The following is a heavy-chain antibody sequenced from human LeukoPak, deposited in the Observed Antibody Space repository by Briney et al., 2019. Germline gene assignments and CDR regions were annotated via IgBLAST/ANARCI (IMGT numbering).Heavy chain of an antibody. D-gene: IGHD1-14*01. CDR3: ARHPLTWYFDY. J-gene: IGHJ4*02. CDR2: IYHSGST. V-gene: IGHV4-38-2*01. CDR1: GYSISSGYY. Sequence: PSETLSLTCAVSGYSISSGYYWGCFRQPPGQGLEGFGSIYHSGSTYYNPSLKSRATISVDTSKNQFYLKVSSVTAADTAVYYCARHPLTWYFDYWGQGTLVTVSS.